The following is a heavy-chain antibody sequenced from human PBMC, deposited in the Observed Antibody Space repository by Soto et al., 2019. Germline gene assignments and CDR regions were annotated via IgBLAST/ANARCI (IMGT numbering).Heavy chain of an antibody. Sequence: GGSLRLSCAASGFTFSSYWMSWVRQAPGKGLEWVVNIKQDGSEKYYLDSVKGRFTISRDNAKILLYLQMNSLRAEDTAVYYCASTSSVVVPAAIGAFDIWGQGTMVTVSS. CDR2: IKQDGSEK. CDR1: GFTFSSYW. J-gene: IGHJ3*02. CDR3: ASTSSVVVPAAIGAFDI. D-gene: IGHD2-2*02. V-gene: IGHV3-7*01.